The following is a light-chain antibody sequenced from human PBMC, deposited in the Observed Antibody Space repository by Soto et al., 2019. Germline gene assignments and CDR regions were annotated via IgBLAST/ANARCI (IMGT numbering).Light chain of an antibody. CDR1: SSDVGGYNY. J-gene: IGLJ2*01. CDR2: DVS. CDR3: CSYAGTYTDVL. Sequence: QSALTQPRSVSGSPGQSVTISCTGTSSDVGGYNYASWYQQHPGKAPKLMIYDVSKRPSGVPDRFSGSKSGNTASLTISGLQAEDEADYYCCSYAGTYTDVLFGGGTKLTVL. V-gene: IGLV2-11*01.